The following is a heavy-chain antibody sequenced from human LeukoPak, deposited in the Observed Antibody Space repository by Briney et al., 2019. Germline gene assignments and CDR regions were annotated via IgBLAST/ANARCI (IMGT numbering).Heavy chain of an antibody. D-gene: IGHD3-3*01. V-gene: IGHV3-33*01. CDR1: GFTFSSYG. CDR3: ARDRAGYYDFWSGYSQGYYFDY. Sequence: PGGSLRLSCAASGFTFSSYGMHWVRQAPGKGLEWVAVIWYDGSNKYYADSVKGRFTISRDNSKNTLYLQMNSLRAEDTAVYYCARDRAGYYDFWSGYSQGYYFDYWGQGTLVTVSS. J-gene: IGHJ4*02. CDR2: IWYDGSNK.